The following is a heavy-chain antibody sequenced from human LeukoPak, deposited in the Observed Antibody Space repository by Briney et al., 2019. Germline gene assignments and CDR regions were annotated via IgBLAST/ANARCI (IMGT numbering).Heavy chain of an antibody. Sequence: PGGSLRLSCAASGFTFSSYSMNWVRQAPGKGLEWVSSISSSSSYIYYADSVKGRFTISRGNAKNSLYLQMNSLRAEDTAVYYCARGYSSGWYYFDYWGQGTLVTVSS. CDR1: GFTFSSYS. J-gene: IGHJ4*02. D-gene: IGHD6-19*01. V-gene: IGHV3-21*01. CDR3: ARGYSSGWYYFDY. CDR2: ISSSSSYI.